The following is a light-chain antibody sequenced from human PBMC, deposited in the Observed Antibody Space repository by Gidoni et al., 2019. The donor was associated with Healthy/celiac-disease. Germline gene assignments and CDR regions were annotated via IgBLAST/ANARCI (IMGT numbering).Light chain of an antibody. V-gene: IGKV3D-11*02. CDR2: DAS. Sequence: EIVLTQSPATLILAPGERATLPGRASQSVSSYLAWYQQKPGQAPRLLIYDASNRATGIPARFSGSGPGTDFTLTISSLEPEDFAVYYCQQRSNWPPAFGQGTRLEIK. J-gene: IGKJ5*01. CDR1: QSVSSY. CDR3: QQRSNWPPA.